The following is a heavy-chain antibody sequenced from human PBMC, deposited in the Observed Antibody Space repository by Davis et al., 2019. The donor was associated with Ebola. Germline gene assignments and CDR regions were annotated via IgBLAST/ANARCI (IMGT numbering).Heavy chain of an antibody. J-gene: IGHJ4*02. CDR3: AKDWELGSFDY. D-gene: IGHD1-26*01. Sequence: GESLIISCASSGFTFSSYAMSWVRQAPGKGLEWVSAISGSGGSTYYSDSVKGRFTIFRDNSKNTLYLQMNTLRAEDTAVYYCAKDWELGSFDYWGQGTLVTVSS. CDR1: GFTFSSYA. V-gene: IGHV3-23*01. CDR2: ISGSGGST.